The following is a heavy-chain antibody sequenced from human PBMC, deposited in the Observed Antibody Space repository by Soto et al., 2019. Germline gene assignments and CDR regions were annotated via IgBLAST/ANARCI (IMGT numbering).Heavy chain of an antibody. Sequence: EGSLILSWTASGFTFSSVFMNWVRQAPGKGPEWVSGIDTSGGVTKYADSVKGRFTISRDNSKNTLYLQMNSLRVEDTAVYYCAKDLRVGATIPYYFDYWGQGTLVTVSS. CDR3: AKDLRVGATIPYYFDY. CDR2: IDTSGGVT. CDR1: GFTFSSVF. D-gene: IGHD1-26*01. J-gene: IGHJ4*02. V-gene: IGHV3-23*01.